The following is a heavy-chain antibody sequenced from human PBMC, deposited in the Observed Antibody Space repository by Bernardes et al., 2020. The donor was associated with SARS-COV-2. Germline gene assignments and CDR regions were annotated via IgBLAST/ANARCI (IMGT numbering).Heavy chain of an antibody. CDR3: ARDITMVRGVEYYYSMDV. CDR1: GFTFSDYY. D-gene: IGHD3-10*01. J-gene: IGHJ6*04. V-gene: IGHV3-11*01. Sequence: SLILSCAASGFTFSDYYMSWIRQAPGKGLEWVSYISSSGSTIYYADAVKGRFTISRDNAKNSLYLQMNSLRAEDTAVYYCARDITMVRGVEYYYSMDVGGEGTKDTVSS. CDR2: ISSSGSTI.